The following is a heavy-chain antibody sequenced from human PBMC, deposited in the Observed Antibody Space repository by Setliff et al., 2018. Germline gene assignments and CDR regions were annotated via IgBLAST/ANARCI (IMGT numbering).Heavy chain of an antibody. CDR1: GGSIISHY. Sequence: SETLSLTCTVSGGSIISHYWNWIRQTPGKGLEWIGYIYYSGTTNYDPSLKSRVTMSVDTSKNQFSLKLTSVTAADTAAYYCARYTPKLPELGIYGWFDYWGQGTPVTVSS. J-gene: IGHJ4*02. CDR3: ARYTPKLPELGIYGWFDY. D-gene: IGHD7-27*01. V-gene: IGHV4-59*11. CDR2: IYYSGTT.